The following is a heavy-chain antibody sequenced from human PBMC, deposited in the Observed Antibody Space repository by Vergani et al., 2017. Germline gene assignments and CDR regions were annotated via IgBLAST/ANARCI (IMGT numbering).Heavy chain of an antibody. J-gene: IGHJ4*02. V-gene: IGHV3-66*02. D-gene: IGHD3-3*01. CDR3: ARAKRSIFGVVSYYFDY. Sequence: EVQLLESGGGLVQPGGSLRLSCAASGFTVSSNYMSWVRQAPGKGLEWVSVIYSGGSTYYADPVKGRFTISRDNSKNTLYLQMNSLRAEDTAVYYCARAKRSIFGVVSYYFDYWGQGTLVTVSS. CDR1: GFTVSSNY. CDR2: IYSGGST.